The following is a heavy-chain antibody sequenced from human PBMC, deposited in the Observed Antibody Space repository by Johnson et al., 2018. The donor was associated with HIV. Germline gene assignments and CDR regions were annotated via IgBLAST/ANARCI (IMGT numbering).Heavy chain of an antibody. J-gene: IGHJ3*02. CDR2: SWNSGSI. D-gene: IGHD6-6*01. Sequence: VQLVESGGGVIRPGGSLRLSCAASGFTVSRNYMSWVRQAPGKGLEWVSGISWNSGSIGYADSVKGRFTISRDNSKNTLYLQMNSLRAEDTAVYYCARDQSSRQAFDIWGQGTMVTVSS. V-gene: IGHV3-66*03. CDR3: ARDQSSRQAFDI. CDR1: GFTVSRNY.